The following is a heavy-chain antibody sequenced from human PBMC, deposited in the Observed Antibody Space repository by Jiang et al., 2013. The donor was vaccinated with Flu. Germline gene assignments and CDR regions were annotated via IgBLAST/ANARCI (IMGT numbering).Heavy chain of an antibody. CDR1: GYTFTTYA. J-gene: IGHJ4*02. CDR3: ARALGASD. Sequence: QSGSELKKPGASVKVSCKASGYTFTTYAINWVRQAPGQGLEWMGWINTDTGSPTYARGFTSRFIFSVDTSVSTAYLQISGLKAEDTAVYYCARALGASDWGQGTLVT. CDR2: INTDTGSP. D-gene: IGHD1-26*01. V-gene: IGHV7-4-1*02.